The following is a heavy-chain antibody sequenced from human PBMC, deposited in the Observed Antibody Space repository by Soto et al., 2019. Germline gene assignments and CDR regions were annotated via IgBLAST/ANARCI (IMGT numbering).Heavy chain of an antibody. CDR2: ISAYNGNT. CDR1: GYTFTSYV. Sequence: ASVKVSCKASGYTFTSYVISWVRQAPGQGLEWMGRISAYNGNTNYAQKLQGRVTMTTDTSTSTAYMELRSLRSDDTAVYYCASVYSSGPTAEYFLHWGQGTLVTVSS. D-gene: IGHD6-19*01. V-gene: IGHV1-18*01. CDR3: ASVYSSGPTAEYFLH. J-gene: IGHJ1*01.